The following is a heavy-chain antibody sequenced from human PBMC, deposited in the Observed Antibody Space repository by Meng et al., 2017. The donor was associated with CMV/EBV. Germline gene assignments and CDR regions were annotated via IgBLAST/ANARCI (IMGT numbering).Heavy chain of an antibody. V-gene: IGHV1-58*01. Sequence: SVKVSCKASGFTFTSSAVQWVRQARGQRLEWIGWIVVGSGNTNYAQKFQERVTITRDMSTSTAYMELSSLRSEDTAMYYCAADWHDYDFWSGSNYGMDVWGQGTTVTVSS. CDR1: GFTFTSSA. D-gene: IGHD3-3*01. CDR3: AADWHDYDFWSGSNYGMDV. CDR2: IVVGSGNT. J-gene: IGHJ6*02.